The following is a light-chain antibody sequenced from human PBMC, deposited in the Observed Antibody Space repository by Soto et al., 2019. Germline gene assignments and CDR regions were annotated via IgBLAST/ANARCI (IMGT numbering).Light chain of an antibody. V-gene: IGLV1-40*01. CDR1: SSNIGAGLD. CDR3: QSYDSSLSADV. Sequence: QSVLTQPPSVSGAPGQRVTISCTGSSSNIGAGLDVHWYQQLPGTAPKLLIYTNTNRPSGVPDRFSGSKSGTSASLAITGLQTEDEADYYCQSYDSSLSADVFGTGTKLTVL. J-gene: IGLJ1*01. CDR2: TNT.